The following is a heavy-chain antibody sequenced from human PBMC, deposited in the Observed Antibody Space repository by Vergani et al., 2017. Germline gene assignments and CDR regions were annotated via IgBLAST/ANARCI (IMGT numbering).Heavy chain of an antibody. V-gene: IGHV1-24*01. D-gene: IGHD1-26*01. J-gene: IGHJ4*02. CDR2: FDPEDGET. CDR3: ATLSLGGSYASFDY. Sequence: QVQLVQSGAEVKKPGASVKVSCKVSGYTLTELSMHWVRQAPGKGLEWMGGFDPEDGETIYAQKFQGRVTMTEGTSTDTAYMELSSLRSEDTAVYYCATLSLGGSYASFDYWGQGTLVTVSS. CDR1: GYTLTELS.